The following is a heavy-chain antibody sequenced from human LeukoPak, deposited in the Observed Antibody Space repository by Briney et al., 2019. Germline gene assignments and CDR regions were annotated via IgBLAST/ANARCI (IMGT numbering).Heavy chain of an antibody. J-gene: IGHJ4*02. Sequence: SCKASGGTFSSYAMSWVRQAPGKGLEWVSAISGSGGSTYYADSVKGRFTISRDNSKNTLYLQMNSLRAEDTAVYYCAKDFVENDYGDWGQGTLVTVSS. V-gene: IGHV3-23*01. D-gene: IGHD4-17*01. CDR2: ISGSGGST. CDR1: GGTFSSYA. CDR3: AKDFVENDYGD.